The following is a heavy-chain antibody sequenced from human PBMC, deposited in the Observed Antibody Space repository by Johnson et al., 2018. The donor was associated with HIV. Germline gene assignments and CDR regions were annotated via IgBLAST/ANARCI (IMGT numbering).Heavy chain of an antibody. CDR2: ISWNGGST. J-gene: IGHJ3*02. D-gene: IGHD2-2*01. V-gene: IGHV3-20*04. CDR3: ARWVGDIVVVPAAADAFDI. CDR1: GFTFNDYA. Sequence: VQLVESGGGVVQPGRSLRLSCAASGFTFNDYAMHWVRQAPGKGLEWVSLISWNGGSTGYADSVKGRFTISRDNAKNSLYLQMNSLRAEDTALYYCARWVGDIVVVPAAADAFDIWGQGTMVTVSS.